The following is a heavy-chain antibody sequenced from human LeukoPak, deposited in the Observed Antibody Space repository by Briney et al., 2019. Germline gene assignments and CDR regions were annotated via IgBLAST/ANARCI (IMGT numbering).Heavy chain of an antibody. CDR2: TYAGGST. CDR1: EFSVNSNY. V-gene: IGHV3-53*01. Sequence: GGSLRLSCAASEFSVNSNYMSWVRQAPGKGLEWVSVTYAGGSTYYADSVKGRFTISRDNSKNTLYLEMNSLRAEDTAVYYCGGGGWYYFHYRGQGTLVTVSS. CDR3: GGGGWYYFHY. D-gene: IGHD2-15*01. J-gene: IGHJ4*02.